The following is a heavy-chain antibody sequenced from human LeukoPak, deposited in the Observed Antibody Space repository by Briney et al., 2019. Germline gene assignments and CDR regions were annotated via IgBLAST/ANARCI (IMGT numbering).Heavy chain of an antibody. V-gene: IGHV3-23*01. Sequence: PSETLSLTCTVSGGSISSSSYYWGWIRQPPGKGLEWVSAISGSGAGTHYADSVKGRFTISRDTSKNTLYLQMNSLRAEDTAVYYCVTSSAYYWGQGTLVTVSS. CDR3: VTSSAYY. J-gene: IGHJ4*02. CDR2: ISGSGAGT. D-gene: IGHD2-2*01. CDR1: GGSISSSSYY.